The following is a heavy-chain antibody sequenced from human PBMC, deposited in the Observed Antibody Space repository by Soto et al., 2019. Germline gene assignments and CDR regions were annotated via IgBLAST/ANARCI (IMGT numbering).Heavy chain of an antibody. CDR3: TTGSMWGGSYC. Sequence: EVQLVESGGGLVKPGGSLRLSCAASGFTFSNAWMNWVRQAPGKGLEWVGRIKSKTDGGTTDYAAPVKGRFTISRDDSKNTLYLQMNRPNTEDTATYYCTTGSMWGGSYCSGLGSLVTDSS. D-gene: IGHD1-26*01. CDR2: IKSKTDGGTT. V-gene: IGHV3-15*07. J-gene: IGHJ4*02. CDR1: GFTFSNAW.